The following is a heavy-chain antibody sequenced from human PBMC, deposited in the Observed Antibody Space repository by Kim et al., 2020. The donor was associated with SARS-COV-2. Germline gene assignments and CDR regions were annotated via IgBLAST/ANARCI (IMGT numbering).Heavy chain of an antibody. D-gene: IGHD3-10*01. J-gene: IGHJ6*02. Sequence: GGSLRLSCAASGFTFSNYGMNWVRQAPGKGLEWVSAISNDGFNTFDTDSVQGRFTISRDNSKNTLYLQMNNLRAEDTAVYYCAKRKGGTGSGYVDVWGQGTTVTVSS. CDR1: GFTFSNYG. CDR2: ISNDGFNT. CDR3: AKRKGGTGSGYVDV. V-gene: IGHV3-23*01.